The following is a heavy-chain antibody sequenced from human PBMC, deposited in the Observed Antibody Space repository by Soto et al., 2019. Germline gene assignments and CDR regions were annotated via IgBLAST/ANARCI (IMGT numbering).Heavy chain of an antibody. CDR1: GFTFSSYG. CDR3: ARDRKDSSGYYNYYYYYGMDV. CDR2: IWYDGSNK. D-gene: IGHD3-22*01. V-gene: IGHV3-33*01. J-gene: IGHJ6*02. Sequence: PGGSLRLSSAASGFTFSSYGMHWVRQAPGKGLEWVAVIWYDGSNKYYADSVKGRFTISRDNSKNTLYLQMNSLRAEDTAVYYCARDRKDSSGYYNYYYYYGMDVWGQGTTVTVSS.